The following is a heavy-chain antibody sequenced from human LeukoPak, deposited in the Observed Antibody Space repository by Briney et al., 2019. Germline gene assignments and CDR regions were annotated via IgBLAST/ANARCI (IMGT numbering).Heavy chain of an antibody. CDR2: INIDGSSG. Sequence: GGSLRLSCAASGFTFRSYWMHWVRQAPGKGLVWVSRINIDGSSGSYADSVEGRFTISKDNAKNTAYLQMNSLRAEDTAVYYCTREVSGSLYFDYWGQGTLVTVSS. D-gene: IGHD1-26*01. V-gene: IGHV3-74*01. J-gene: IGHJ4*02. CDR3: TREVSGSLYFDY. CDR1: GFTFRSYW.